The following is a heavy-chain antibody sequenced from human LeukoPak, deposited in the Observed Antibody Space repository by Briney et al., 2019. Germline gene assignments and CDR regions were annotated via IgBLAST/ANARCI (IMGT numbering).Heavy chain of an antibody. CDR2: IHYSGST. Sequence: PSETLSLACTVSGGSISSYYWIWIRQPPGKGLEWIGYIHYSGSTNYNPSLKSRVTISVDTSKNQFSLRLSSVTAADTAVYYCARHAYCGGDCFGGAFEIWGQGTMVTVSS. CDR3: ARHAYCGGDCFGGAFEI. J-gene: IGHJ3*02. CDR1: GGSISSYY. D-gene: IGHD2-21*02. V-gene: IGHV4-59*01.